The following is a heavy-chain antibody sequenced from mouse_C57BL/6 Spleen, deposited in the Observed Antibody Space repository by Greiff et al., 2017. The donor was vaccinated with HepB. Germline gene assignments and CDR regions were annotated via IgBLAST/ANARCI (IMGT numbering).Heavy chain of an antibody. J-gene: IGHJ2*01. Sequence: QVQLQQSGPELVKPGASVKISCKASGYAFSSSWMNWVKQRPGKGLEWIGRIYPGDGDTNYNGKFKGKATLTADKSSSTAYMQLSSLTSEDSAVYFCAKGYDYDPYLGYWGQGTTLTVSS. CDR3: AKGYDYDPYLGY. CDR1: GYAFSSSW. D-gene: IGHD2-4*01. CDR2: IYPGDGDT. V-gene: IGHV1-82*01.